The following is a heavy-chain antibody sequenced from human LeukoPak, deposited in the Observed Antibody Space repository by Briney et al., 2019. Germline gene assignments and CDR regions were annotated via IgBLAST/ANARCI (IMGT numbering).Heavy chain of an antibody. CDR3: ARDSYGDYSP. J-gene: IGHJ4*02. CDR2: ISSSSSYI. CDR1: GLTFSSYS. V-gene: IGHV3-21*01. D-gene: IGHD4-17*01. Sequence: GGSLRLSCAASGLTFSSYSMNWVRQAPGKRLEWVSSISSSSSYIYYADSVKGRFTISRDNAKNSLYLQMNSLRAEDTAVYYCARDSYGDYSPWGQGTLVTVSS.